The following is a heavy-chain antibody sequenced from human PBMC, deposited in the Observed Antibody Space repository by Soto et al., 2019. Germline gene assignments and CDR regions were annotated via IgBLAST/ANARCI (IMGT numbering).Heavy chain of an antibody. J-gene: IGHJ4*02. CDR1: GFTFSSYG. D-gene: IGHD2-2*02. V-gene: IGHV3-33*01. Sequence: QVQLVESGGGVVQPGRSLRLSCAASGFTFSSYGMHWVRQAPGKGLEWVAVIWYDGSNKYYADSVKGRFTISRDNSKNTRDLQMKSLRAEDTAVYYCARGKGPIYGDYFDYWGQGTLVTVSS. CDR2: IWYDGSNK. CDR3: ARGKGPIYGDYFDY.